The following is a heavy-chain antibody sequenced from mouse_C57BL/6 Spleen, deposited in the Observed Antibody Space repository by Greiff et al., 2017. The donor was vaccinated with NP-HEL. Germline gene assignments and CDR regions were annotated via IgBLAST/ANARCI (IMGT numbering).Heavy chain of an antibody. V-gene: IGHV1-64*01. CDR1: GYTFTSYW. CDR3: ARSFYYDYERAMDY. CDR2: IHPNSGST. J-gene: IGHJ4*01. Sequence: QVQLQQPGAELVKPGASVKLSCKASGYTFTSYWMHWVKQRPGQGLEWIGMIHPNSGSTNYNEKFKSKATLTVDKSSSTAYMQLSSLTSEDSAVYYCARSFYYDYERAMDYWGQGTSVTVSS. D-gene: IGHD2-4*01.